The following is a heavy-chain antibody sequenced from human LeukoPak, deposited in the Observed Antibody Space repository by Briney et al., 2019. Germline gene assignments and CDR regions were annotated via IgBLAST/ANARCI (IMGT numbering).Heavy chain of an antibody. CDR3: ARYRSYPTEH. D-gene: IGHD3-16*02. Sequence: PGGSLRLSCAASGFTLSSYSMNWVRQAPGKGLEWVSYISSSSSTIYYADSVKGRFTISKDNAKNSLYLQINSQRAEQTAVYYCARYRSYPTEHWGQGTLVTVSS. V-gene: IGHV3-48*04. CDR1: GFTLSSYS. J-gene: IGHJ1*01. CDR2: ISSSSSTI.